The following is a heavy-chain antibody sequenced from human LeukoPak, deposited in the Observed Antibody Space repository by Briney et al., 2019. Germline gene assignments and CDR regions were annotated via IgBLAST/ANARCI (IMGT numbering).Heavy chain of an antibody. V-gene: IGHV3-53*04. CDR1: GFTFSNAW. CDR3: VRGRGNGRPENYFDY. Sequence: GGSLRLSCAASGFTFSNAWMSWVRQAPGKGLEWISVIYSGGSTYYADSVKGRFTISRHNSKNTLYLQMNSLRSEDTAVYYCVRGRGNGRPENYFDYWGQGTLVTVSS. J-gene: IGHJ4*02. CDR2: IYSGGST. D-gene: IGHD2-8*01.